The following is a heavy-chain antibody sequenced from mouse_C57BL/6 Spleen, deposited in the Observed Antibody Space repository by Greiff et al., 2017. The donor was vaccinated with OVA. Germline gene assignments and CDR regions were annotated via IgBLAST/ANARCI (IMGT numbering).Heavy chain of an antibody. CDR3: ARDLYYFDY. J-gene: IGHJ2*01. CDR2: IYPGSGNT. Sequence: VKLVESGAELVRPGASVKLSCKASGYTFTDYYINWVKQRPGQGLEWIARIYPGSGNTYYNEKFKGKATLTAEKSSSTAYMQLSSLTSEDSAVYFCARDLYYFDYWGQGTTLTVSS. D-gene: IGHD6-1*01. V-gene: IGHV1-76*01. CDR1: GYTFTDYY.